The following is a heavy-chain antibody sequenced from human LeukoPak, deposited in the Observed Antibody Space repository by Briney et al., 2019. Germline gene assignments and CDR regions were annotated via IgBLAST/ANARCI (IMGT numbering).Heavy chain of an antibody. Sequence: SETLSLTCTVSGGSISGYYCNWFRQPPGKGLEWVGYIYYNGNTNFNPSLKSRVTISIDTSKNQFSLQLKSVTAADTAVYYCARMDSGGYGYLDYWGQGTLVTVSS. V-gene: IGHV4-59*01. CDR3: ARMDSGGYGYLDY. J-gene: IGHJ4*02. CDR1: GGSISGYY. D-gene: IGHD3-22*01. CDR2: IYYNGNT.